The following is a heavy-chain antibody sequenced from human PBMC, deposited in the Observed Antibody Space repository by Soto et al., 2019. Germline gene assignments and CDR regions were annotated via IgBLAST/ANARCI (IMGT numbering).Heavy chain of an antibody. CDR3: ATAPDSYVYYFLDS. CDR2: IYNGWGP. Sequence: QVQLQESGPGLVRPSETLSLTCSVSGDSLRSYYWRWIRQSPGKGLEWLGFIYNGWGPTYNPSLQSRCAVSLDKSNNLFFLSLTSVTAADSAVDYCATAPDSYVYYFLDSLGQGTLVTVSS. J-gene: IGHJ4*02. V-gene: IGHV4-59*01. CDR1: GDSLRSYY. D-gene: IGHD3-16*01.